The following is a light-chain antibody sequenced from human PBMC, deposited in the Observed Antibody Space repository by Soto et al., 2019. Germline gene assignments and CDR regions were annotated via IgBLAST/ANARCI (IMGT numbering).Light chain of an antibody. CDR3: SSCTSSSSLLYV. Sequence: QSALTQPASVSGSPGQSITISCTGTSSDVGSYNYVSWYQQHPGKAPKLMIYEVNNRPSGVSNRFSGSKSGNTASLTISGLQAEDEADYYCSSCTSSSSLLYVFGTGTKLTVL. CDR2: EVN. V-gene: IGLV2-14*01. J-gene: IGLJ1*01. CDR1: SSDVGSYNY.